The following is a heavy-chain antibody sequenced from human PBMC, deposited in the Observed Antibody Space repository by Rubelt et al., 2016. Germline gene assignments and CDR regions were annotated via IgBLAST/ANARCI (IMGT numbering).Heavy chain of an antibody. J-gene: IGHJ4*02. CDR1: GYTFTSYY. V-gene: IGHV1-46*01. Sequence: QVQLVQSGAEVKKPGASVKVSCKASGYTFTSYYMHWVRQAPGQGLEWMGIINPSVGSTTYAQKFQGRVTMTRETSTSTVYMDLSSLRCEDTAVYYCARVVFYYDSGSYVDWGQGTLVTVSS. CDR3: ARVVFYYDSGSYVD. D-gene: IGHD3-10*01. CDR2: INPSVGST.